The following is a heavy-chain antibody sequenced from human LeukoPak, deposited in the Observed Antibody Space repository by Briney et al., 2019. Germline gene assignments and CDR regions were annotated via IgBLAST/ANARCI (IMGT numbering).Heavy chain of an antibody. D-gene: IGHD3-10*01. Sequence: GASVTVSCTASGYTFTGYYMHWVRQAPGQGLEWMGWINPNSGGTNYAQKFQGRVTMTRDTSINTAYMELTRLRSDDTAVYYCARDHFGSGSYYVGTFDYWGQGTLVTVTS. CDR2: INPNSGGT. J-gene: IGHJ4*02. CDR1: GYTFTGYY. V-gene: IGHV1-2*02. CDR3: ARDHFGSGSYYVGTFDY.